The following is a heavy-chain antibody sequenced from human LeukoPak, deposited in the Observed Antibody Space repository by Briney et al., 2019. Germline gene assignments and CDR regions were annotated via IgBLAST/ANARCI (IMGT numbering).Heavy chain of an antibody. CDR1: GGSISSSSYY. CDR2: IYYSGST. V-gene: IGHV4-61*05. CDR3: ASTLYYYYGMDV. J-gene: IGHJ6*02. Sequence: PSETLSLTCTVSGGSISSSSYYWGWIRQPPGKGLEWIGYIYYSGSTNYNPSLKSRVTISVDTSKNQFSLKLSSVTAADTAVYYCASTLYYYYGMDVWGQGTTVTVSS.